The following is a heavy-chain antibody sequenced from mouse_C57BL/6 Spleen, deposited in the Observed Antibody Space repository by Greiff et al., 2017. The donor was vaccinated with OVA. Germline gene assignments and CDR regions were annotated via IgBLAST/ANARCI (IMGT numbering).Heavy chain of an antibody. CDR2: IDPEDGET. J-gene: IGHJ1*03. CDR1: GFNIKDYY. V-gene: IGHV14-2*01. CDR3: APNLSLYYGSSCEGYFDV. Sequence: VQLQQSGAELVKPGASVKLSCTASGFNIKDYYMHWVKQRTEQGLEWIGRIDPEDGETQYAPKFPGKATITADTSSNTAYLPLRSLTSEDTAVYYCAPNLSLYYGSSCEGYFDVWGTGTTVTVSS. D-gene: IGHD1-1*01.